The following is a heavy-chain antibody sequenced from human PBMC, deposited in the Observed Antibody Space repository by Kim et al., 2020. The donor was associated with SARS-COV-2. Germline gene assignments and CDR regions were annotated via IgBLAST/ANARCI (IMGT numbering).Heavy chain of an antibody. V-gene: IGHV1-3*01. J-gene: IGHJ6*02. CDR1: GYTFTSYA. Sequence: ASVKVSCKASGYTFTSYAMHWVRQAPGQRLEWMGWINAGNGNTKYSQKFQGRVTITRDTSASTAYMELSSLRSEDTAVYYCARDFDTHYYYYYGMDVWGQGTTVTVSS. CDR3: ARDFDTHYYYYYGMDV. CDR2: INAGNGNT. D-gene: IGHD3-9*01.